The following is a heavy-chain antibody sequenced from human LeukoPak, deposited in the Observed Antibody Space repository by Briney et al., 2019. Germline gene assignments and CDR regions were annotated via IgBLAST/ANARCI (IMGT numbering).Heavy chain of an antibody. J-gene: IGHJ4*02. CDR1: GGSISSYY. CDR2: IYYSGST. CDR3: ARDPWGFSFEH. Sequence: PSETLSLTCTVSGGSISSYYWSWIRQPPGKGLEWIGYIYYSGSTNYNPSLKSRVTISVDTSKNQFSLKLSSVTAADTAVYYCARDPWGFSFEHWGQGTLVTVSS. D-gene: IGHD7-27*01. V-gene: IGHV4-59*12.